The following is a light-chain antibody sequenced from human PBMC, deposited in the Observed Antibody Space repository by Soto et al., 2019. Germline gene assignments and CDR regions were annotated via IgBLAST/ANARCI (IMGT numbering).Light chain of an antibody. CDR2: DKS. Sequence: EIVLTQSPATLSLSPGERATLSCRASQSVNSYLAWYQQKPGRAPRLLIYDKSNRATGIPARFSGSGSGTDFTLTISSLEPEDFAVYYCQQRSNWLLTFGGGTKVEIK. V-gene: IGKV3-11*01. CDR3: QQRSNWLLT. J-gene: IGKJ4*01. CDR1: QSVNSY.